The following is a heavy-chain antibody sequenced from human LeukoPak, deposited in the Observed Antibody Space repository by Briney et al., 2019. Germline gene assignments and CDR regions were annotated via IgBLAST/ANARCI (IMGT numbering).Heavy chain of an antibody. CDR2: INHSGST. Sequence: SETLSLTCAVYGGSFSGYYWSWIRQPPGKGLEWIGEINHSGSTNYNPSLKSRVTISVDTSKTQFSLKLKSVTAADTAVYYCARHFAVAGLKYYFDYWGQGTLVTVSS. D-gene: IGHD6-19*01. J-gene: IGHJ4*02. CDR1: GGSFSGYY. CDR3: ARHFAVAGLKYYFDY. V-gene: IGHV4-34*01.